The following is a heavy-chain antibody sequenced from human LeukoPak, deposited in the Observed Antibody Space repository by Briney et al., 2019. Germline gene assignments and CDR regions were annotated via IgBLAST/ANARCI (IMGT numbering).Heavy chain of an antibody. D-gene: IGHD3-9*01. Sequence: SLRLSCAAXXFTFSDYYMSWIRQAPGKGLEWVSYISSSGSPIYYAASVQGRFTISRDNAKNSLYLQLNSLRAEDTAVYYCARGGGADWLAQSYFDYWGQGTLVTVSS. V-gene: IGHV3-11*01. CDR2: ISSSGSPI. J-gene: IGHJ4*02. CDR3: ARGGGADWLAQSYFDY. CDR1: XFTFSDYY.